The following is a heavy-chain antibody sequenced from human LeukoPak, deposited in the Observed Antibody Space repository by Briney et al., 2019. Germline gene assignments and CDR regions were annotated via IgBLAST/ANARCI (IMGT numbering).Heavy chain of an antibody. V-gene: IGHV3-48*04. CDR3: VKSRNYFDAFDI. CDR2: ISSTTSTI. CDR1: GFTFSTYS. Sequence: GGSLRLSCAASGFTFSTYSLNWVRQAPGKGLEWVSYISSTTSTIYYVDSVKGRFTISRDNAKNSLYLQMNSLRAEDTALYYCVKSRNYFDAFDIWGQGTMVTVSS. D-gene: IGHD1-14*01. J-gene: IGHJ3*02.